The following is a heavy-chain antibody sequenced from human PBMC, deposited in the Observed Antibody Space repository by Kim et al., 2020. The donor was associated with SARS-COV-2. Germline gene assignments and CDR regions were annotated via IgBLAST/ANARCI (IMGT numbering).Heavy chain of an antibody. D-gene: IGHD3-22*01. CDR3: AIRRHYYDSSGYYFNWFDP. Sequence: SVKVSCKASGGTFSSYAISWVRQAPGQGLEWMGGIIPNFGTANYAQKFQGRVTITADESTSTAYMELSSLRSEDTAVYYCAIRRHYYDSSGYYFNWFDPWGQGTLVTVSS. V-gene: IGHV1-69*13. J-gene: IGHJ5*02. CDR1: GGTFSSYA. CDR2: IIPNFGTA.